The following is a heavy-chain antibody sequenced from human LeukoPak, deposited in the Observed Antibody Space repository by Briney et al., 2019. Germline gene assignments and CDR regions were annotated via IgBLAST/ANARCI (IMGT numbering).Heavy chain of an antibody. D-gene: IGHD1-26*01. J-gene: IGHJ5*02. V-gene: IGHV3-23*01. CDR1: GITLSNYG. CDR3: AKRSSRYRSNWFDP. CDR2: LGGSRGST. Sequence: PGGSLRLSYAVSGITLSNYGMTWVRQAPGKGLEWVTGLGGSRGSTRYADSVKGRFTSSRDNAKNTLYLQMNSLRAEDTAVYYCAKRSSRYRSNWFDPWGQGTLVTVSS.